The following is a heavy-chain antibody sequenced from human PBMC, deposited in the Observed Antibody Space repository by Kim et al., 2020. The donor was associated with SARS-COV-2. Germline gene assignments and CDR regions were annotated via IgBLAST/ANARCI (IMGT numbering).Heavy chain of an antibody. V-gene: IGHV4-39*01. D-gene: IGHD3-3*01. Sequence: ETLSLTCTVSGGSISSSSYYWGWIRQPPGKGLEWIGSIYYSGSTYYNPSLKSRLTISVDTSKNQFSLKLSSVTAADTAVYYCTRRALTRITIFGVISRGWFDPWGQGTLVSVSS. J-gene: IGHJ5*02. CDR3: TRRALTRITIFGVISRGWFDP. CDR1: GGSISSSSYY. CDR2: IYYSGST.